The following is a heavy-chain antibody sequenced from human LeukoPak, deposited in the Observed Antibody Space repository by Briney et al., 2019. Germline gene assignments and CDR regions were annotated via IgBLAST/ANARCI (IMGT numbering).Heavy chain of an antibody. V-gene: IGHV5-10-1*01. CDR3: ARRDVVVAANDY. D-gene: IGHD2-15*01. CDR1: GYSFTSYW. J-gene: IGHJ4*02. Sequence: GESPKISCKGSGYSFTSYWISWVRQMPGKGLEWMGRIDPSDSYTNYSPSFQGHVTISADKSISTAYLQWRSLKASDTAMYYCARRDVVVAANDYWGQGTLVTVSS. CDR2: IDPSDSYT.